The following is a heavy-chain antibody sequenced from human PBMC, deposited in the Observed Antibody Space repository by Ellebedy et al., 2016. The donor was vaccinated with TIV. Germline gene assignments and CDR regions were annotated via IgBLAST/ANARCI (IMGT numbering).Heavy chain of an antibody. CDR2: ISYDGSNK. J-gene: IGHJ4*02. Sequence: GESLKISXAASGFTFSSYAMHWVRQAPGKGLEWVAVISYDGSNKYYADSVKGRFTISRDNSKNTLYLQMSSLRDEDTAVYYCARDLAYFDYWGQGTLVTVSS. CDR1: GFTFSSYA. V-gene: IGHV3-30*14. CDR3: ARDLAYFDY.